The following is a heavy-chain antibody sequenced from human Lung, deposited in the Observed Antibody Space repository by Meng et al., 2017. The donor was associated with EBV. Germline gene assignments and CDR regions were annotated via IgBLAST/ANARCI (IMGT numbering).Heavy chain of an antibody. J-gene: IGHJ4*02. CDR1: AGSFSGYH. D-gene: IGHD2-2*01. CDR3: ARGGTSSAPFDH. Sequence: ARLPEWGAGMLKPPETLSLPCACYAGSFSGYHWGGIRQPPGKGLEWMGKINHSGSTNYNPSLKSRVTISVDKSKNQFSLKLSSVTAADTAVYYCARGGTSSAPFDHWGPGTLVTVSS. CDR2: INHSGST. V-gene: IGHV4-34*01.